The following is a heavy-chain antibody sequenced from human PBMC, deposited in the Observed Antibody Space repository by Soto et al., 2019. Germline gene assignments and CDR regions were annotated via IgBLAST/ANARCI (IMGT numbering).Heavy chain of an antibody. Sequence: GGSLRLSCAASVFTFSGSAMHWVRHASGKGLEWVGRIRSKANSYATAYVASVKGRFTISRDDSKNTAYLQMNSLKNKDTAVYYCTRVDIWKNWFDPWGQGTLVTVSS. D-gene: IGHD5-12*01. CDR3: TRVDIWKNWFDP. CDR2: IRSKANSYAT. J-gene: IGHJ5*02. V-gene: IGHV3-73*01. CDR1: VFTFSGSA.